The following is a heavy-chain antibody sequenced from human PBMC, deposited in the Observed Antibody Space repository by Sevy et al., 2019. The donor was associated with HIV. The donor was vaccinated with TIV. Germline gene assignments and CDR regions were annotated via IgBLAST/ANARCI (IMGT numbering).Heavy chain of an antibody. V-gene: IGHV3-23*01. CDR2: ISGSGGST. CDR1: GFTFSSYA. J-gene: IGHJ6*02. CDR3: AKDRPEDYYYYYGMDV. Sequence: GGSLRLSCAASGFTFSSYAMSWVRQAPGKGLEWVSAISGSGGSTYYADSVKGRFTISRDNSKNTLYLQMNSLRAEDTAVYYCAKDRPEDYYYYYGMDVWGQVTTVTVSS.